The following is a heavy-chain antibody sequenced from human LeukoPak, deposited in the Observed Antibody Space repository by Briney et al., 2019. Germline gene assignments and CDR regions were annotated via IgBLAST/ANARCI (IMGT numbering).Heavy chain of an antibody. CDR3: ARGWYGYNWFDP. J-gene: IGHJ5*02. CDR1: GGSFSGYC. Sequence: SETLSLTCAVYGGSFSGYCWSWIRQPPGKGLEWIGEINHSGSTNYNPSLKSRVTISVDTSKNQFSLKLSSVTAADTAVYYCARGWYGYNWFDPWGQGTLVTVSS. D-gene: IGHD6-13*01. CDR2: INHSGST. V-gene: IGHV4-34*01.